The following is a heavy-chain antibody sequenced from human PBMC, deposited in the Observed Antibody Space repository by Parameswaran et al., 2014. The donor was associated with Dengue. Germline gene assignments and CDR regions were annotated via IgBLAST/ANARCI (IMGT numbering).Heavy chain of an antibody. CDR3: ARLPRLGEYFQH. V-gene: IGHV4-34*01. CDR2: INHSGST. Sequence: WIRQPPGKGLEWIGEINHSGSTNYNPSLKSRVTISVDTSKNQFSLKLSSVTAADTAVYYCARLPRLGEYFQHWGQGTLVTVSS. J-gene: IGHJ1*01. D-gene: IGHD3-16*01.